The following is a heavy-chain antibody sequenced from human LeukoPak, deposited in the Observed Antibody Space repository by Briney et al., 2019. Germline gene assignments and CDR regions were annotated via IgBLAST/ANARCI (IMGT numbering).Heavy chain of an antibody. CDR3: TTDTRGNYAPHFDY. J-gene: IGHJ4*02. V-gene: IGHV3-15*01. D-gene: IGHD1-26*01. CDR2: IKSKTDGGTT. CDR1: GFTFTKAW. Sequence: GGSLRLSCAASGFTFTKAWMSWVRQAPGKGLEWVACIKSKTDGGTTDYAAPVKGRFTLSRDDSKNTLYLQMNSLKTEDTALYYCTTDTRGNYAPHFDYWGQGTLVTVSS.